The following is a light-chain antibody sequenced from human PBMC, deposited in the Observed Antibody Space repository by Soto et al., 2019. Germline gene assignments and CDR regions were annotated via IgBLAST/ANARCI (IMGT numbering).Light chain of an antibody. CDR1: QSVSSSY. CDR3: QQYGSSPLT. CDR2: GAS. Sequence: EIVLTQSPGTLSLSPGERATLSCRASQSVSSSYLAWYQQKPGQAPRLLIYGASSRATGIPDRFSGSGSGTDFTLTISRLEPEDFAVYYCQQYGSSPLTFGQGNDGRL. J-gene: IGKJ5*01. V-gene: IGKV3-20*01.